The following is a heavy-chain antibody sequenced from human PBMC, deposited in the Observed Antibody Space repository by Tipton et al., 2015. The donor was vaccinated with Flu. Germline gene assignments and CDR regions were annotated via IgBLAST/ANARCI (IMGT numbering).Heavy chain of an antibody. V-gene: IGHV4-39*07. CDR2: TFHSGNT. J-gene: IGHJ5*01. D-gene: IGHD4-11*01. CDR1: GDSIRSSNYY. Sequence: GLVKPSETLSLTCGVSGDSIRSSNYYWGWIRQPPGKGLEWIGNTFHSGNTYLNPSLKSRVTISIDTSRNQFSLKLNSVTAADTAVYYCARRDYSNYVSEPKSWFDSWGQGTLVTVSS. CDR3: ARRDYSNYVSEPKSWFDS.